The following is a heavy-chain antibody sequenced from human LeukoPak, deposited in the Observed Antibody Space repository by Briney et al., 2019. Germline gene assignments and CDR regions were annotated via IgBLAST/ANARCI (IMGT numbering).Heavy chain of an antibody. CDR2: MYYSGSN. D-gene: IGHD1-26*01. Sequence: ASETLSLTCTVSGGSISSSSYYWGWIRQPPGKGLEWIGSMYYSGSNYYNPFLKSRVTMSVDTSKNQFSLKLSSVTAADTAVYYCARRSGSYHGWFDPWGQGTLVTVSS. CDR3: ARRSGSYHGWFDP. V-gene: IGHV4-39*01. J-gene: IGHJ5*02. CDR1: GGSISSSSYY.